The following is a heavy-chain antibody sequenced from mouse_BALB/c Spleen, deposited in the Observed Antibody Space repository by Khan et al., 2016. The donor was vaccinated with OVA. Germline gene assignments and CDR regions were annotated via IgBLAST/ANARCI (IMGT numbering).Heavy chain of an antibody. D-gene: IGHD2-14*01. V-gene: IGHV14-3*02. CDR2: MDPANGNT. J-gene: IGHJ3*01. CDR3: ARGGYDWFPY. Sequence: VQLQQSGAELVKPGASVKLSCTASGFSIRDTYIHWVKQRPEQGLEWVGRMDPANGNTKNDPKSQGKAAITADTFSNTAYRQLISRTSEDTAVYDWARGGYDWFPYWGQGTLVTVSA. CDR1: GFSIRDTY.